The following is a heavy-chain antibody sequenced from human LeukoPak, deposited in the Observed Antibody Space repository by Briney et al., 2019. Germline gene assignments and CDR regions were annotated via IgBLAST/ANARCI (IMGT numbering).Heavy chain of an antibody. CDR1: DYSISSASF. J-gene: IGHJ4*02. V-gene: IGHV4-38-2*02. CDR2: VYNSGST. Sequence: PSETLSLTCTVSDYSISSASFWGWIRQPPGKGLEWIGTVYNSGSTHYNASLKSRSTISVDTSKNQFSLKLSSVTAADTAVYYCARGYYYSFDYWGQGTLVTVSS. D-gene: IGHD2-8*01. CDR3: ARGYYYSFDY.